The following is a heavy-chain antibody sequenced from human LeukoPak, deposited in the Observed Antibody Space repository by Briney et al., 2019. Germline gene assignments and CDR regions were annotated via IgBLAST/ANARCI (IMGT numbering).Heavy chain of an antibody. CDR2: INHSGST. Sequence: PSETLSLTCAVSGGSFSGYHWSWIRQPPGKGLEWIGEINHSGSTNYNPSLKSRVTISVDTSKNQFSLKLSSVTAADTAVYYCARYCSGGSCYGFNWGQGTLVTVSS. J-gene: IGHJ4*02. CDR1: GGSFSGYH. D-gene: IGHD2-15*01. V-gene: IGHV4-34*01. CDR3: ARYCSGGSCYGFN.